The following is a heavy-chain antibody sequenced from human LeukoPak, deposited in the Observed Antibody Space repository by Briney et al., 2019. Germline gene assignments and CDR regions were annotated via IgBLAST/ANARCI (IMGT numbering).Heavy chain of an antibody. CDR2: IYYSGSI. J-gene: IGHJ4*02. V-gene: IGHV4-59*01. CDR1: GDSTSSYY. D-gene: IGHD5-12*01. Sequence: SETLSLTCTVSGDSTSSYYWSWIRQPPGKGLEWIGYIYYSGSINYNPSFKSRVTISIDTSKNQFSLKLSSVTAADTAVYYCARWGYARSFDYWGQGTLVTVSS. CDR3: ARWGYARSFDY.